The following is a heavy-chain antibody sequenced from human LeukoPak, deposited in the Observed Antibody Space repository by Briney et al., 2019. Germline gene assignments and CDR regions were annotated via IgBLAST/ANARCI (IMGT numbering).Heavy chain of an antibody. V-gene: IGHV3-7*01. J-gene: IGHJ3*01. CDR3: SRGGAPAGYAYDV. D-gene: IGHD6-13*01. Sequence: GGSLRLSCAASGFTFSSYWMSWVRQAPGKGLEWVANIKQDGSEKYYVDSVKGRFTISRDNAKNSLYLQMNNLRVGDTAVYYCSRGGAPAGYAYDVWGHGTVVTVSS. CDR1: GFTFSSYW. CDR2: IKQDGSEK.